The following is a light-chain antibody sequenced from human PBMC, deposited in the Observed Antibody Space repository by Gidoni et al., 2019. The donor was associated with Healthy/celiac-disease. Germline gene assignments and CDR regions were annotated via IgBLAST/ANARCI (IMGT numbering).Light chain of an antibody. V-gene: IGKV3-20*01. CDR2: GAS. J-gene: IGKJ1*01. Sequence: EIVLTQSPGTLSLSPGERATLSCRASQSVSSSYLAWYQQKPGQAPRLLIYGASSRATGIPDRFSGSGSVTDFTLTISRLEPEDFAVYYCQQYVSSPKTFGQGTKVEIK. CDR3: QQYVSSPKT. CDR1: QSVSSSY.